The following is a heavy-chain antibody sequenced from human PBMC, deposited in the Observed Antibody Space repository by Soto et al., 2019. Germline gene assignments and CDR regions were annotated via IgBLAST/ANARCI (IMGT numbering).Heavy chain of an antibody. V-gene: IGHV4-59*01. D-gene: IGHD5-18*01. J-gene: IGHJ5*02. CDR2: IYYSGST. CDR3: ARGRETAMMYNWFDP. Sequence: SETLSLTCTVSGGSISSYYWSWIRQPPGKGLEWIGYIYYSGSTNYNPSLKSRVTISVDTSKNQFSLKLSSVTAADTAVYYCARGRETAMMYNWFDPWGQGTLVTVSS. CDR1: GGSISSYY.